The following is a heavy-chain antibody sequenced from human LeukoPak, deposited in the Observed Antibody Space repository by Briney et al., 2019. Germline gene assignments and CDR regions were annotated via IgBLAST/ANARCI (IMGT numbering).Heavy chain of an antibody. V-gene: IGHV1-69*05. Sequence: SSVKLSCKASGGTFSSYAISWVRQAPGQGLEWMGGIIPIFGTANYAQKFQGRVTITTDESTSTAYMELSSLRSEDTAVYYCHVDLDSSGYYYEGARGYYYMDVWGKGTTVTVSS. CDR1: GGTFSSYA. D-gene: IGHD3-22*01. CDR3: HVDLDSSGYYYEGARGYYYMDV. CDR2: IIPIFGTA. J-gene: IGHJ6*03.